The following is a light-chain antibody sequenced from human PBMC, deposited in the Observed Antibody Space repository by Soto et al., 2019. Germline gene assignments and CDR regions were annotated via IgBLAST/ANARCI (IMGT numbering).Light chain of an antibody. V-gene: IGKV3-20*01. Sequence: DIVLTQSPVTLSLSPGERATLSCRASQSLRSSYLAWYQQKPGQAPRLLMYGASNRAAGFPDRFSGSGSGTDFTLTISRLEPEDFALYYCQQFASSPWTFGQGTKVDIK. J-gene: IGKJ1*01. CDR1: QSLRSSY. CDR2: GAS. CDR3: QQFASSPWT.